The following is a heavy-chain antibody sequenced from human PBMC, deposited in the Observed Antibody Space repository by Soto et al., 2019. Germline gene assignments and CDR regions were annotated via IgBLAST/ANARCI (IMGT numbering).Heavy chain of an antibody. D-gene: IGHD2-21*02. V-gene: IGHV3-7*01. CDR2: IKQDGSDK. CDR1: GFVFTSYW. J-gene: IGHJ5*02. CDR3: ARGPVDVVALTAKYNWFDP. Sequence: QPGGSLRLSCAASGFVFTSYWMSWVRQAPGKGLEWVANIKQDGSDKYYVDSVEGRFTISRDNAKNSFYLEMHSLRAEDTAVYYCARGPVDVVALTAKYNWFDPWGQGTLVTVSS.